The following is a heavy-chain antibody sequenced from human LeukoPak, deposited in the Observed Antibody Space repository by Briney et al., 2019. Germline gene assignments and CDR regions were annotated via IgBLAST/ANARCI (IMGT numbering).Heavy chain of an antibody. D-gene: IGHD2-2*01. Sequence: GGSLRLSCAASGFTFSSYGMHWVRQAPGKGLEWVAIIWYDGSNKYYADSVKGRFTVSKDNSKNTLYPQMNSLRAEDTAVYYCPTDQYHPPAYGDQETVAPVSS. CDR3: PTDQYHPPAY. CDR2: IWYDGSNK. CDR1: GFTFSSYG. J-gene: IGHJ4*02. V-gene: IGHV3-33*01.